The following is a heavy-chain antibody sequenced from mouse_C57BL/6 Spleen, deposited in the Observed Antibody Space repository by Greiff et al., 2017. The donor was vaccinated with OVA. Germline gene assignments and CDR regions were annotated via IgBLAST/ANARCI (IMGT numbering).Heavy chain of an antibody. CDR1: GFTFSDYG. J-gene: IGHJ2*01. CDR2: ISSGSSTI. D-gene: IGHD2-4*01. CDR3: ARDYDYALDD. Sequence: EVKLVESGGGLVKPGGSLKLSCAASGFTFSDYGMHWVRQAPEKGLEWVAYISSGSSTIYYADTVKGRFTISRDKAKNTLFLQMTSLRSEDTAMYYCARDYDYALDDWGKGTTLTVSS. V-gene: IGHV5-17*01.